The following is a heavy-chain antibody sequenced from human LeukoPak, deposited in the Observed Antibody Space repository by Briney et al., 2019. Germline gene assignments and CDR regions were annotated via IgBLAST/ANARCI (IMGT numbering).Heavy chain of an antibody. CDR1: GYTFTSYG. V-gene: IGHV1-18*01. J-gene: IGHJ4*02. Sequence: ASVKVSCKASGYTFTSYGISWVRQAPGQGLEWMGWISAYNGNTNYAQKLQGRVTMTTDTSTSTAYMELRSLRSADTAVYYCARAESLGCCSSTSCPYYFDYWGQGTLVTVSS. D-gene: IGHD2-2*01. CDR2: ISAYNGNT. CDR3: ARAESLGCCSSTSCPYYFDY.